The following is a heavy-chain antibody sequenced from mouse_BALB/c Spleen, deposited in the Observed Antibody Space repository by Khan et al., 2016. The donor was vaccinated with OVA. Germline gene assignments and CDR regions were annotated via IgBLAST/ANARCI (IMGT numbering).Heavy chain of an antibody. Sequence: QVQLQQSGAELVRPGASVKLSCKTSGYIFTSYWIHWVKQRSGQGLEWIARIYPGTDNSYYNEKFKDKATLTADKSSSTAYMQLSSLKSEESAVDFCAREEALYHFDHWGQGTTLTVSS. CDR2: IYPGTDNS. V-gene: IGHV1S132*01. CDR1: GYIFTSYW. J-gene: IGHJ2*01. D-gene: IGHD3-2*02. CDR3: AREEALYHFDH.